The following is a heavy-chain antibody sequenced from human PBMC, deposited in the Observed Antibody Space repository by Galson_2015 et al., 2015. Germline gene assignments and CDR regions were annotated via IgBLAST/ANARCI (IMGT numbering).Heavy chain of an antibody. CDR2: ISGSGGRT. CDR3: EKGQNYDGSGSYFDY. D-gene: IGHD3-10*01. Sequence: AMRLSCGAAGCAFSNYAMSWGRQAPGTGLEGVSVISGSGGRTYNADSVKGRFTISRDKSKNTLYLQMNSLRAEDTAVYYCEKGQNYDGSGSYFDYWGQGTLVTVSS. CDR1: GCAFSNYA. J-gene: IGHJ4*02. V-gene: IGHV3-23*01.